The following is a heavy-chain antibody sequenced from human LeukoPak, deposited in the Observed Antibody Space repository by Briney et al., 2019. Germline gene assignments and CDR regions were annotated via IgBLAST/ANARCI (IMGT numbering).Heavy chain of an antibody. CDR3: ARGKGIWGIVGATTALDY. Sequence: SETLSLTCTVSGGSISSGGHSWSWIRQPPGKGLEWIGEINHSGSTNYNPSLKSRVTISVDTSKNQFSLKLSSVTAADTAVYYCARGKGIWGIVGATTALDYWGQGTLVTVSS. J-gene: IGHJ4*02. CDR2: INHSGST. CDR1: GGSISSGGHS. V-gene: IGHV4-39*07. D-gene: IGHD1-26*01.